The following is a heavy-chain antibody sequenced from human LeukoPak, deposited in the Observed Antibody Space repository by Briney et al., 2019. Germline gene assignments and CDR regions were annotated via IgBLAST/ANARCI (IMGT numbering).Heavy chain of an antibody. J-gene: IGHJ6*02. CDR2: IWYDGSNK. CDR1: GFTFSSYG. V-gene: IGHV3-33*01. CDR3: ARGGYCSSSSCSNYDGMDV. D-gene: IGHD2-2*01. Sequence: GGSLRLSCAASGFTFSSYGMHWVRQAPGKRLEWVAAIWYDGSNKYYADSVKGRFTISRDNSKNTLYLQMNSLRAEDTAVYCCARGGYCSSSSCSNYDGMDVWGRGTTLTVSS.